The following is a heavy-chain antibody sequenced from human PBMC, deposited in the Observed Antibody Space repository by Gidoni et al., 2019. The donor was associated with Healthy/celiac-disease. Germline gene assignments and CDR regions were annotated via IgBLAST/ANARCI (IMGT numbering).Heavy chain of an antibody. V-gene: IGHV4-30-2*01. Sequence: QLQLQASGSGLVKPSQPLSLTCAVSGGPISSGGSSWSWIRQPPGKGLEGIGYIYHSGSTYYNPSLKSRVTISVDSSKNQFSLKLSSVTAADTAVYYCAGFGYYSGYKYYFDYWGQGTLVTVSS. J-gene: IGHJ4*02. CDR3: AGFGYYSGYKYYFDY. CDR1: GGPISSGGSS. CDR2: IYHSGST. D-gene: IGHD3-22*01.